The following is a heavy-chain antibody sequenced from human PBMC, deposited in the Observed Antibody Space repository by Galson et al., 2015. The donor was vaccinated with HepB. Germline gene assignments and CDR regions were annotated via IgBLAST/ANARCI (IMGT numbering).Heavy chain of an antibody. D-gene: IGHD3-16*01. CDR3: ARGILGHEGAYYYYGMDV. V-gene: IGHV3-48*02. J-gene: IGHJ6*02. CDR2: ISSSSSTI. CDR1: GFTFSSYS. Sequence: SLRLSCAASGFTFSSYSMNWVRQAPGKGLEWVSYISSSSSTIYYADSVKGRFTISRDNAKNSLYLQMNSLRDEDTAVYYCARGILGHEGAYYYYGMDVWGQGTTVTVSS.